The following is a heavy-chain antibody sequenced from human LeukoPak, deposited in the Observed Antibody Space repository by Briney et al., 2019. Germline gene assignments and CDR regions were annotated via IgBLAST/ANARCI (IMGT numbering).Heavy chain of an antibody. J-gene: IGHJ3*02. CDR3: AKDSTWAFDI. CDR1: GFTFSAYS. V-gene: IGHV3-30*02. CDR2: TWSDDSRK. Sequence: GGSLRLSCATSGFTFSAYSLSWVRRAPGKGLEWVSMTWSDDSRKFYADSVKGRFTVSRDNSKNTLYLQINSLRGDDTAVYYCAKDSTWAFDIWGQGTVVTVSS.